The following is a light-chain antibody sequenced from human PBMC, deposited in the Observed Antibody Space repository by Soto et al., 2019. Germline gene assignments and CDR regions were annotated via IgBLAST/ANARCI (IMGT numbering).Light chain of an antibody. V-gene: IGKV3-15*01. J-gene: IGKJ4*01. CDR2: GAS. CDR1: QSVSSN. Sequence: EIVMTQSPATLSVSPRERATLSCRASQSVSSNLAWYQQKPGQAPRLLIYGASTRATGIPARFSGSRSGTEFTLTISSLLSEDFAIYYCQQYNNWPLTFGGGTKVEIK. CDR3: QQYNNWPLT.